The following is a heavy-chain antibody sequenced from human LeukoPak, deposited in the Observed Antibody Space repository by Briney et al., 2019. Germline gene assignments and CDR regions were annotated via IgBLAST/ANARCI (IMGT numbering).Heavy chain of an antibody. CDR3: ATDHSMANTAWWFDP. Sequence: ASVKVSCKAFGYTFTNYYIHWVRQAPGQGLEWMGVINPSGGGTTYAQKFQGRVTMSRDTSTSTVYMELSSLRSEDTAFYYCATDHSMANTAWWFDPWGQGTLVTVSS. CDR2: INPSGGGT. D-gene: IGHD5-24*01. J-gene: IGHJ5*02. V-gene: IGHV1-46*01. CDR1: GYTFTNYY.